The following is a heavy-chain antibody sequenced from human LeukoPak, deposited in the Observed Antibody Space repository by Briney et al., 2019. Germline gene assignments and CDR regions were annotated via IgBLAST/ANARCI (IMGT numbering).Heavy chain of an antibody. V-gene: IGHV3-11*01. D-gene: IGHD6-13*01. CDR2: ISSSGSTI. J-gene: IGHJ6*02. CDR3: AKGAAGYSSSWYYYGMDV. Sequence: GGSLRLSCAASGFTFSDYYMSWIRQAPGKGLEWVSYISSSGSTIYYADSVKGRFTISRDNAKNSLYLQMNSLRAEDTALYYCAKGAAGYSSSWYYYGMDVWGQGTTVTVSS. CDR1: GFTFSDYY.